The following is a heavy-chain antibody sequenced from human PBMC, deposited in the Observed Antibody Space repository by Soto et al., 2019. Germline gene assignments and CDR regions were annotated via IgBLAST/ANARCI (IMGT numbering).Heavy chain of an antibody. J-gene: IGHJ6*02. V-gene: IGHV1-18*04. D-gene: IGHD2-2*01. CDR1: GYTFTSYG. Sequence: ASVKVSCKASGYTFTSYGISWVRQAPGQGLEWMGWISAYNGNTNYAQKLQGRVTMTTDTSTSTAYMELRSLRSDDTAVYYCARGCSSKSCYADYGMDVWGQGTTVTVSS. CDR2: ISAYNGNT. CDR3: ARGCSSKSCYADYGMDV.